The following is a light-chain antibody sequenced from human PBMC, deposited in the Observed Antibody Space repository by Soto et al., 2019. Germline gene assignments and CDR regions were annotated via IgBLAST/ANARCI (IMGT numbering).Light chain of an antibody. Sequence: QSVLTQPPSVSGAPGQRVTISCTGSRSNIGAGYDVHWYQQLPGTAPILLIYGNSNRPSGVPDPFSGYKSGTSASLAITGLRAVDEADYYCQSYDSSLSAHVVFGGGTKLTVL. V-gene: IGLV1-40*01. CDR2: GNS. CDR3: QSYDSSLSAHVV. CDR1: RSNIGAGYD. J-gene: IGLJ2*01.